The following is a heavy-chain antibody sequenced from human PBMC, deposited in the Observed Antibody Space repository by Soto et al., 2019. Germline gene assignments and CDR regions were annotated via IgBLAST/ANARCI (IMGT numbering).Heavy chain of an antibody. CDR3: ARVEEVRFLFSYGMDV. CDR2: ISYDGSNK. J-gene: IGHJ6*02. CDR1: GFTFSSYA. D-gene: IGHD3-3*01. Sequence: GGSLRLSCAASGFTFSSYAMHWVRQAPGKGLEWVAVISYDGSNKYYADSVKGRFTISRDNSKNTLYLQMNSLRAEDTAVYYCARVEEVRFLFSYGMDVWGQGTTVTVSS. V-gene: IGHV3-30-3*01.